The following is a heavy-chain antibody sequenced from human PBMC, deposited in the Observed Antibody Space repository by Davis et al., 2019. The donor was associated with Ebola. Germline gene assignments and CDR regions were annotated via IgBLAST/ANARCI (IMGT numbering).Heavy chain of an antibody. D-gene: IGHD2-21*02. V-gene: IGHV4-59*01. CDR2: IYSSGST. CDR1: GGSLSGYY. J-gene: IGHJ5*02. CDR3: ARVVTAINWFDP. Sequence: MPSETLSLTCTVSGGSLSGYYWSWIRQPPGKGLEWIGYIYSSGSTDYNPSLKSRVTISVDTSKNQFSLKLSSVTAADTAVYYCARVVTAINWFDPWGQGTLVTVSS.